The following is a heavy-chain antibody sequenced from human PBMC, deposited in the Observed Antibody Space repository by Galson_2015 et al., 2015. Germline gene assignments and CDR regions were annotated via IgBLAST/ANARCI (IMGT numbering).Heavy chain of an antibody. V-gene: IGHV3-48*02. CDR1: GFTFSSYT. J-gene: IGHJ4*02. Sequence: SLRLSCAASGFTFSSYTISWVRQAPGKGLEWVSYISSRSASIYYADSVKGRFTISRDNAKNSLYLQMNSLRDEDTAVYYCARDPWRGSCKVFCFDYWGQGTLVTVSS. CDR2: ISSRSASI. D-gene: IGHD1-26*01. CDR3: ARDPWRGSCKVFCFDY.